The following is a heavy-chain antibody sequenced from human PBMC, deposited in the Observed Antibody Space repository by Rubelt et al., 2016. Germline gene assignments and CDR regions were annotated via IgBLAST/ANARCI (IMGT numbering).Heavy chain of an antibody. CDR2: ISDSGTTI. CDR3: TSDQFQLLWYAFDI. V-gene: IGHV3-48*03. D-gene: IGHD2-2*01. CDR1: GFTFSGYE. J-gene: IGHJ3*02. Sequence: GGSLRLSCAASGFTFSGYEMNWVRQAPGKGLEWVSYISDSGTTIYYADSVEGRFTISRDNAKNSLYLQMNSLRADDTAVDYCTSDQFQLLWYAFDIWGQGTLVTVSS.